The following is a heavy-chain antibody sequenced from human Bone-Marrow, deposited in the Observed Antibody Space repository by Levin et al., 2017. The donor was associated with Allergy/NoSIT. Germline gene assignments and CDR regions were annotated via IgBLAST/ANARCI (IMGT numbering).Heavy chain of an antibody. V-gene: IGHV3-48*01. CDR1: GFTFSSYN. Sequence: PGGSLRLFCVVSGFTFSSYNINWVRQAPGKGLEWVSYISSSSSTIYYADSVKGRFTISRDNAKNSLYLQMNSLRAEDTAVYYCAILIAAPKGYYMDVWGKGTTVTVSS. J-gene: IGHJ6*03. CDR3: AILIAAPKGYYMDV. CDR2: ISSSSSTI. D-gene: IGHD6-13*01.